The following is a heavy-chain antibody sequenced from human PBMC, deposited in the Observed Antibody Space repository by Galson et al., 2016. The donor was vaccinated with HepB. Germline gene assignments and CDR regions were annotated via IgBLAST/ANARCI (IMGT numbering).Heavy chain of an antibody. Sequence: SETLSPTCVVSGGSIRPYFWSWVRQSAGKGLEWIGYISHSGTTSYNPPLKNQVTMSIDPSNNQFSLKLTSMTAADTAIHYCARDWNYWGRGIQVAVSS. CDR3: ARDWNY. CDR2: ISHSGTT. CDR1: GGSIRPYF. V-gene: IGHV4-59*12. J-gene: IGHJ4*02. D-gene: IGHD3-3*01.